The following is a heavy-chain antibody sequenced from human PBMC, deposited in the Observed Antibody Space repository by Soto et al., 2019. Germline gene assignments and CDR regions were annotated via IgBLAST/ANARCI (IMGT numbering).Heavy chain of an antibody. Sequence: QVQLLQSGAEVKKPGASVKVSCKASGYTFTGYFMHWVRQAPGQGLEWMGWINPYSGGADYAQSFQGRVTMTRDTSISTVYMELSRLRFDDTAVYYCARVNRGAYYNSPLDTWGQGTVVTVSS. CDR3: ARVNRGAYYNSPLDT. CDR1: GYTFTGYF. CDR2: INPYSGGA. J-gene: IGHJ5*02. D-gene: IGHD3-10*01. V-gene: IGHV1-2*02.